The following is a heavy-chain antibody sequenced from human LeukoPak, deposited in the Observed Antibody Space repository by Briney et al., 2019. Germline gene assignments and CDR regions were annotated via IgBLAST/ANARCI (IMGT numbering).Heavy chain of an antibody. D-gene: IGHD3-10*02. V-gene: IGHV3-23*01. J-gene: IGHJ4*02. CDR2: IGDSGDST. CDR3: ARDSPVCSY. CDR1: GFTFSSYG. Sequence: GGSLRLSCAASGFTFSSYGMHWVRQAPGKGLEWVSAIGDSGDSTYYADSVKGRFTISRDTSKNTLYLQMNSLRAEDTAVYYCARDSPVCSYWGQGTLVTVSS.